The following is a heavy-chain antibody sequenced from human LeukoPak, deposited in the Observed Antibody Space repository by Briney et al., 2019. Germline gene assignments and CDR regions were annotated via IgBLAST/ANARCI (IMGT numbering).Heavy chain of an antibody. V-gene: IGHV3-53*01. CDR3: ARGHRGIFGVVRPFDY. D-gene: IGHD3-3*01. CDR2: IYSGGST. J-gene: IGHJ4*02. Sequence: GGSLRLSCAASGFTVSSNYMSWVRQAPGKGLEWVSVIYSGGSTYYADSVKGRFTISRDNSKNTLYLQVNSLRTEDTAVYYCARGHRGIFGVVRPFDYWGQGTLVTVSS. CDR1: GFTVSSNY.